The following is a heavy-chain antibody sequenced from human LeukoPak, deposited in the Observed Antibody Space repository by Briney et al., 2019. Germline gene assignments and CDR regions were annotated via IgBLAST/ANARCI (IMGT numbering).Heavy chain of an antibody. J-gene: IGHJ5*02. D-gene: IGHD6-19*01. CDR1: GFTFSSYS. V-gene: IGHV3-48*02. Sequence: GGSLRLSCAASGFTFSSYSMNWVRQAPGKGLEWVSYISSSSSTIYYADSVKGRLTISRDNAKNSLYLQMNSLRDEDTAVYYCARDDSVAGRYWFDPWGQGTLVTVSS. CDR2: ISSSSSTI. CDR3: ARDDSVAGRYWFDP.